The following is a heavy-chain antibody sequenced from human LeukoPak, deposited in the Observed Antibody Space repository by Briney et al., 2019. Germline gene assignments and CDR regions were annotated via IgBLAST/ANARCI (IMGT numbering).Heavy chain of an antibody. J-gene: IGHJ4*02. CDR3: ARDLSSSGDY. V-gene: IGHV1-8*01. CDR2: MNPNSGVT. Sequence: ASVKVSCKASGYTFTSYDINWVRQAPGQGLEWMGWMNPNSGVTGYAKKLQGRVTMTRNNSISTAYMELSSLRSEDTAVYYCARDLSSSGDYWGQGTLVTVSS. D-gene: IGHD2-2*01. CDR1: GYTFTSYD.